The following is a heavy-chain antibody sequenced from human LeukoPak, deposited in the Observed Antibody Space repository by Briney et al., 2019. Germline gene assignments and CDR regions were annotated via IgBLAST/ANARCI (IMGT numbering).Heavy chain of an antibody. V-gene: IGHV3-73*01. J-gene: IGHJ4*02. CDR3: VGDGHSNTGMNY. CDR1: GFTFSGST. D-gene: IGHD2/OR15-2a*01. CDR2: IRSKANSYVT. Sequence: GGSQRPSCETSGFTFSGSTIHWVRQAPGKGLEWIGHIRSKANSYVTIYGASVKGRFTISRDDSKNTVYLHMNSLKTEDTAVYYCVGDGHSNTGMNYWGQGTLVTVSS.